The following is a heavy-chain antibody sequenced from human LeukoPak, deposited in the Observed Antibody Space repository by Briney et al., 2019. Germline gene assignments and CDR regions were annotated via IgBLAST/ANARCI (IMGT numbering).Heavy chain of an antibody. J-gene: IGHJ4*02. CDR1: GFTFSSYG. CDR3: ARGYYYGTTGHFDS. Sequence: GGSLRLSCAASGFTFSSYGMHWVRQAPDKGLEWVAVIWNDGGKKYYADSVEGRFTISRDNSKNTLYLQMNSLRAEDTAVFYCARGYYYGTTGHFDSWGQGSLVTVSS. D-gene: IGHD3-22*01. CDR2: IWNDGGKK. V-gene: IGHV3-33*01.